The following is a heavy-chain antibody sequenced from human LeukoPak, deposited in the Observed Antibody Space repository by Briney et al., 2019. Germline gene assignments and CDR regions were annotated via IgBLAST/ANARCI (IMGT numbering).Heavy chain of an antibody. CDR2: ISYDEDNK. D-gene: IGHD3-16*01. J-gene: IGHJ4*02. CDR3: AKDGDTFGGVIRGPLDY. CDR1: GFTFNNYA. V-gene: IGHV3-30-3*01. Sequence: GGSLRLSCAASGFTFNNYAMHWVRQAPGKGLEWMAFISYDEDNKYYADSVKGRFTISRDNSKNTLYLQMNSLRAEDTAVYYCAKDGDTFGGVIRGPLDYWGQGTLVTVSS.